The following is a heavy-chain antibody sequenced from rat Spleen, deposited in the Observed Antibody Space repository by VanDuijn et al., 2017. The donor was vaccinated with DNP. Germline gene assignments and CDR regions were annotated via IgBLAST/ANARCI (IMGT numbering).Heavy chain of an antibody. V-gene: IGHV5-46*01. Sequence: EVHLVESGGGFVQPGMSMQLSCAVSGFTFSRFPMAWVRQSPTRGLEWVAYIGSDGYAPYYGVSVKGRFTISRDNAKSSLYLQMDSLRSEDTATYYCTTDIADYWGQGVMVTVSS. CDR3: TTDIADY. CDR1: GFTFSRFP. J-gene: IGHJ2*01. CDR2: IGSDGYAP. D-gene: IGHD1-2*01.